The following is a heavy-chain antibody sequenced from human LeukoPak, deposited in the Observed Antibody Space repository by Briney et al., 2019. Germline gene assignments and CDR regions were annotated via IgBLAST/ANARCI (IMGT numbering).Heavy chain of an antibody. CDR1: GFAFSHYW. J-gene: IGHJ6*02. CDR3: TRERGPRYGMDV. V-gene: IGHV3-49*04. Sequence: GGSLRLSCAASGFAFSHYWMSWVRQAPGKGLEWVGFIRSKAYGGTTEYAASVKGRFTISRDDSKSIAYLQMNSLKTEDTAVYYCTRERGPRYGMDVWGQGTTVTVSS. CDR2: IRSKAYGGTT.